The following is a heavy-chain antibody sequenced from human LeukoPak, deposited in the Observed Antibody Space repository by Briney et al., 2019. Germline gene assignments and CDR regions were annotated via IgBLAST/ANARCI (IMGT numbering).Heavy chain of an antibody. J-gene: IGHJ5*02. Sequence: SETLSLTCTVSGASASSASYWSWIRQPPGKGVEWIAHIYNGVNTNYNPSLKSRVTISVDTSKNQFSLRLNSVTAADTAVYYCARSRAFNSGAFDPWGQGSLVTVSS. D-gene: IGHD1-26*01. CDR2: IYNGVNT. CDR1: GASASSASY. CDR3: ARSRAFNSGAFDP. V-gene: IGHV4-61*01.